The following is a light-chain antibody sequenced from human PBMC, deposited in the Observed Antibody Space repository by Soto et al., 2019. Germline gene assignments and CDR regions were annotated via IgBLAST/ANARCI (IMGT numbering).Light chain of an antibody. CDR3: QQYNSYSCT. Sequence: DIQMTQSPSTLSASVGDRVTLTCRASQSISSWLAWYQQKPGKAPKLLIYKASSLESGVPSRFSGSGAGTAYTLPISSLQPDDFSTYYCQQYNSYSCTFGQGTKLE. V-gene: IGKV1-5*03. CDR1: QSISSW. J-gene: IGKJ2*02. CDR2: KAS.